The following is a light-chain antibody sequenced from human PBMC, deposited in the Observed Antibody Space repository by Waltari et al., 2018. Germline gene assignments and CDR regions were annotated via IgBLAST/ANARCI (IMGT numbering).Light chain of an antibody. CDR1: SSDVGGYNY. J-gene: IGLJ1*01. Sequence: QSALTQPASVSGSPGQSITISCTGTSSDVGGYNYVSWYQQHPGKAPKLMIYDVSNRPSVVSNRFSGSKSGNTASLTISGLQAEDEADYYCSSYTSSNTLGFGTGTKVTVL. CDR3: SSYTSSNTLG. CDR2: DVS. V-gene: IGLV2-14*03.